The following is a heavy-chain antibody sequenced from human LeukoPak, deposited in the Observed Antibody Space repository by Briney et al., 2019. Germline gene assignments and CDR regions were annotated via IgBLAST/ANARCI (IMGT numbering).Heavy chain of an antibody. D-gene: IGHD5-18*01. CDR2: ISNNGRP. J-gene: IGHJ5*02. Sequence: SETLSLTCTVSGVSISGLTYLWGWVRHPPGKGLEWIATISNNGRPYYSPSLQSRVTISLDTSNNQFSLELTSVTAADTALYYCARGYNYGRNRPLTWGQGTLVTVSS. CDR3: ARGYNYGRNRPLT. CDR1: GVSISGLTYL. V-gene: IGHV4-39*01.